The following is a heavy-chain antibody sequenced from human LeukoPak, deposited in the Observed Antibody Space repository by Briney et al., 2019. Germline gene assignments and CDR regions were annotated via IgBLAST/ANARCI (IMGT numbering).Heavy chain of an antibody. V-gene: IGHV4-38-2*02. CDR3: ARAYYYGPVDY. CDR2: IYHSGST. J-gene: IGHJ4*02. CDR1: GYSISSGYY. D-gene: IGHD3-10*01. Sequence: SETLSLTCTVSGYSISSGYYWGWIRQPPGKGLEWIGSIYHSGSTYYNPSLKSRVTISVDTSKNQFSLKLSSVSAADTAVYYCARAYYYGPVDYWGQGTLVTVSS.